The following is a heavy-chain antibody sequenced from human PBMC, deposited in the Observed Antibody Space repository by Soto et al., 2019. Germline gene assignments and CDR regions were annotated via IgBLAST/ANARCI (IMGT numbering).Heavy chain of an antibody. CDR2: VYYIGST. CDR1: GASINSSSYY. V-gene: IGHV4-39*01. CDR3: ARLIYSWTGLDC. J-gene: IGHJ4*02. Sequence: SETLPLTGTVSGASINSSSYYWGWIRQPPGKRLEWIGSVYYIGSTSHNPSLKSRVTMSVDTSKNQFSLKLGSVTAADTGVYYCARLIYSWTGLDCCGQGTLVTVCS. D-gene: IGHD1-20*01.